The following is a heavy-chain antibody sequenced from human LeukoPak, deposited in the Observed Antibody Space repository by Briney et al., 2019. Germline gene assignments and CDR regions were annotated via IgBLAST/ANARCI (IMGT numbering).Heavy chain of an antibody. CDR1: GGSISNYY. CDR2: IYYSGST. D-gene: IGHD3-22*01. J-gene: IGHJ4*02. Sequence: PSETLSLTCTVSGGSISNYYWNWIRQPPGKGLEWVGYIYYSGSTNYNPSLKSRVTISVDTSKNQFSLKLSSVTAADTAVYYCARDYYDSSGYAYWGQGTLVTVSS. CDR3: ARDYYDSSGYAY. V-gene: IGHV4-59*12.